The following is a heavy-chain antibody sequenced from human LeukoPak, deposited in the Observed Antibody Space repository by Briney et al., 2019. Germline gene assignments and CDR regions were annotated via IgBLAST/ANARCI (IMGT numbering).Heavy chain of an antibody. CDR3: TTDSVTARRDDAFDI. D-gene: IGHD2-21*02. CDR2: IKRKTDGVTT. CDR1: GFTFSNAW. V-gene: IGHV3-15*01. Sequence: AGGSLRLSCAASGFTFSNAWMSWVRQAPGKGLEWVGRIKRKTDGVTTDYAAPVKGRFTISRDDSKNMLYLQMNSLKNEDTAVYYCTTDSVTARRDDAFDIWGQGTVTVSS. J-gene: IGHJ3*02.